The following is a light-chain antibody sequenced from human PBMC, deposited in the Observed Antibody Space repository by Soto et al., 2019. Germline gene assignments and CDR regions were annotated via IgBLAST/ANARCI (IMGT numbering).Light chain of an antibody. CDR1: QSISSN. V-gene: IGKV3D-15*01. J-gene: IGKJ1*01. CDR3: QQYNNWPPWT. Sequence: EIVMTQSPATLSVSPGERATLSCRASQSISSNLAWYQQKPGQAPRLLIYGESTRATGIPARFSGSGSGTEFPLTISSLQSEDLAVYYCQQYNNWPPWTFDQGTKVEIK. CDR2: GES.